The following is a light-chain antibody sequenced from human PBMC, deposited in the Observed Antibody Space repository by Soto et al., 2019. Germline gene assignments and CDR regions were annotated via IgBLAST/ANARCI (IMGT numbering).Light chain of an antibody. J-gene: IGLJ1*01. Sequence: QSLLTQPASVSGSPGQSITISCTGTSSDVGGYNSVSWYQQHPGKAPKLMIYEVSNRPSGVSNRFSGSKSGNTASLTISGPQAEDEADYYCSSYTSTSLHVFGTGTKLTVL. CDR3: SSYTSTSLHV. V-gene: IGLV2-14*01. CDR1: SSDVGGYNS. CDR2: EVS.